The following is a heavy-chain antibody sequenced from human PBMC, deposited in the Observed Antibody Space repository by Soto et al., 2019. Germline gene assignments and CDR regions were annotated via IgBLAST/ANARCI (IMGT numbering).Heavy chain of an antibody. D-gene: IGHD3-16*01. CDR3: APYETARGGDVDY. Sequence: EVQLVESGGGLVQPGGSLRLSCAASGFTFSDKYMDWVRQAPGKGLEWVGRIRNKANSYTTEYAASVKGRFTISRDDSKTSLYLQMSSRKTEDTAVYYCAPYETARGGDVDYWGQGTLVTVSS. J-gene: IGHJ4*02. CDR2: IRNKANSYTT. CDR1: GFTFSDKY. V-gene: IGHV3-72*01.